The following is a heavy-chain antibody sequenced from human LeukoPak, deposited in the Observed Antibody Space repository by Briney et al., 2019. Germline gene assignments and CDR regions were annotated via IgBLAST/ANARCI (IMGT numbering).Heavy chain of an antibody. V-gene: IGHV4-4*07. CDR1: GGSISSYF. Sequence: KPSETLSLTCTVSGGSISSYFWSWIRQPAGKGLEWIGRIYTGGTTNYNPSLKSRVTMSVDTSKNQFSLKLSSVTAADTAIYYCAKSVSVAAAGMYYYYMDVWGKGTTVIVSS. D-gene: IGHD6-13*01. CDR3: AKSVSVAAAGMYYYYMDV. CDR2: IYTGGTT. J-gene: IGHJ6*03.